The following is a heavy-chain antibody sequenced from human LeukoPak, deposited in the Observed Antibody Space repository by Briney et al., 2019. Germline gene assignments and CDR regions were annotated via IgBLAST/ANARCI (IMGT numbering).Heavy chain of an antibody. J-gene: IGHJ6*02. CDR1: GYTLTELS. CDR3: ARVPYYYYGMDV. Sequence: ASVKVSCKVSGYTLTELSMHWVRQAPGKGLEWMGGFDPEDGETIYAQKFQGRVTMTEDTSTDTAYMELSSLRSEDTAVYYCARVPYYYYGMDVWGQGTTVTVSS. CDR2: FDPEDGET. V-gene: IGHV1-24*01.